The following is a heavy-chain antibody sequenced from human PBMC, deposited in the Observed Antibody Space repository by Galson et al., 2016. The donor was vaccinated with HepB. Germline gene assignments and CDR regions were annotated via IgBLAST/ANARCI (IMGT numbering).Heavy chain of an antibody. CDR1: GGSISRGDYY. V-gene: IGHV4-30-4*01. J-gene: IGHJ3*02. CDR2: IYFRGTT. Sequence: TLSLTCTVSGGSISRGDYYWGWIRQPPGKGLEWIGSIYFRGTTHYHPSLNSRFTISVDTSKNLFSLRLISVTAADPAVYYCAISGRFGELLIDAFDIWGQGTMVTVSS. D-gene: IGHD3-10*01. CDR3: AISGRFGELLIDAFDI.